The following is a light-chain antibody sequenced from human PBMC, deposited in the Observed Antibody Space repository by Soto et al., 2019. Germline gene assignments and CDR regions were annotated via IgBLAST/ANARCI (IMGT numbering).Light chain of an antibody. Sequence: QSVLTQPPSVSGAPGQRVSISCSGSSSNIGAGFDVHWYQQFPGAASKLLIYSDINRPSGVPYRFSASKSGTSASLTITGLQTEDEAHYYCQSYDSGVSASVFGGGTKLTVL. CDR2: SDI. J-gene: IGLJ2*01. V-gene: IGLV1-40*01. CDR3: QSYDSGVSASV. CDR1: SSNIGAGFD.